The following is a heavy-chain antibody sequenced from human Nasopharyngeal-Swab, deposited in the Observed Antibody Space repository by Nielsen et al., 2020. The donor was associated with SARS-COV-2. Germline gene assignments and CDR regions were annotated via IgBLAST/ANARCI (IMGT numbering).Heavy chain of an antibody. CDR3: ATEPPTTIGARPDY. V-gene: IGHV3-48*03. J-gene: IGHJ4*02. Sequence: GGSLRLSCAASGFTFSDYEMNWVPQAPGKGLKGVSSIARDGSTIYYADSVKGRFTISRDNAKNSLYLQMNSLRAEDTAVYYCATEPPTTIGARPDYWGQGNLVTVSS. CDR2: IARDGSTI. D-gene: IGHD6-6*01. CDR1: GFTFSDYE.